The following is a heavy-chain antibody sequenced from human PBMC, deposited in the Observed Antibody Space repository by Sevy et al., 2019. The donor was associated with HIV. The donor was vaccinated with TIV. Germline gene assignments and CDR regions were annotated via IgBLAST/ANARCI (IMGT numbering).Heavy chain of an antibody. D-gene: IGHD3-3*01. CDR2: ISSSSSYI. CDR3: ARSTIFGVVIIADFDY. J-gene: IGHJ4*02. Sequence: GGSLRLSCAASGFTFSSYSMNWVRQAPGKGLEWVSSISSSSSYIYYADSVKGRFTISRDNAKNPLYLQMNSLRAEDTAVYYCARSTIFGVVIIADFDYWGQGTLVTVSS. CDR1: GFTFSSYS. V-gene: IGHV3-21*01.